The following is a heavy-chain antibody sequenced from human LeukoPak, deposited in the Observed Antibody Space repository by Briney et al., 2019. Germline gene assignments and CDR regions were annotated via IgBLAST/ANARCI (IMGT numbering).Heavy chain of an antibody. CDR1: GGSISSSSYY. Sequence: SETLSLTCTVSGGSISSSSYYWGWIRQPPGKGLEWIGSIYYSGSTYYNPSLKSRVTISVDTSKNQFSLKLSSVTAADTAVYYCARDSGFGWFGELLSPYFDYWGQGTLVTVSS. CDR2: IYYSGST. D-gene: IGHD3-10*01. V-gene: IGHV4-39*07. CDR3: ARDSGFGWFGELLSPYFDY. J-gene: IGHJ4*02.